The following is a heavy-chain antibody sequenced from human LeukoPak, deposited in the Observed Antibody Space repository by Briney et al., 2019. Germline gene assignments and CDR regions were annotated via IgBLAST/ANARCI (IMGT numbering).Heavy chain of an antibody. CDR2: IIPIFGTA. V-gene: IGHV1-69*13. D-gene: IGHD6-19*01. CDR1: GGTFSGYA. CDR3: ARVGPLAVAGHNWFDP. J-gene: IGHJ5*02. Sequence: GASVKVSCKASGGTFSGYAISWVRQAPGQGLEWMGGIIPIFGTANYAQKFQGRVTITADESTSTAYMELSSLRSEDTAVYYCARVGPLAVAGHNWFDPWGQGTLVTVSS.